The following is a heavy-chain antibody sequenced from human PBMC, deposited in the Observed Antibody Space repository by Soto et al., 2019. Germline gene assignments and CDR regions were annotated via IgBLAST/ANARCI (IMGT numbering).Heavy chain of an antibody. J-gene: IGHJ6*02. CDR1: GYTFTYRY. CDR3: AGGGPPRDSVAATLNYYYGMDV. D-gene: IGHD2-15*01. Sequence: SVKVSCKASGYTFTYRYLHWVRQAPGQALEWMGWITPFNGNTNYAQKFQDRVTITRDRSMSTAYMELSSLRSEDTAMYYCAGGGPPRDSVAATLNYYYGMDVWGQGTTVTVSS. V-gene: IGHV1-45*02. CDR2: ITPFNGNT.